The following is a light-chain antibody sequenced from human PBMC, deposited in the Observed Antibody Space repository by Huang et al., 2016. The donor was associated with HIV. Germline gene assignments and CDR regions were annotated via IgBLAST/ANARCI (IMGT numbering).Light chain of an antibody. CDR3: QQYSTSSYT. CDR2: EAH. J-gene: IGKJ2*01. Sequence: IVLTQSPATLSPCPGERATLTCGASQSVRNNYLDWDQQKPGLAPRLLIYEAHVRATGIPDRFSGSGSGTDFTLTISRLEPEDFAMYYCQQYSTSSYTFGQGTKVDI. V-gene: IGKV3D-20*01. CDR1: QSVRNNY.